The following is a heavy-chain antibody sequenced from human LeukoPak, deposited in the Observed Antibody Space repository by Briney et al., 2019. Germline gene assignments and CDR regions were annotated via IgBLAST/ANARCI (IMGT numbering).Heavy chain of an antibody. J-gene: IGHJ4*02. Sequence: PSETLSLTCTVSGGSISSSSYYWGWIRQPPGKGLEWIGTIYFSGSTYYNPSLKSRVTISVDTSKNQFSLKLSSVTAADTAVYYCARYKAAAGNFDYWGQGTLVTVSS. CDR3: ARYKAAAGNFDY. CDR2: IYFSGST. CDR1: GGSISSSSYY. D-gene: IGHD6-13*01. V-gene: IGHV4-39*07.